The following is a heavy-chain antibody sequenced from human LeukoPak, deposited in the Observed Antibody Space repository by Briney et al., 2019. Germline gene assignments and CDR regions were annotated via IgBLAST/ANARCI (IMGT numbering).Heavy chain of an antibody. CDR1: RFTFRSYG. V-gene: IGHV3-33*01. D-gene: IGHD3-9*01. J-gene: IGHJ4*02. CDR3: ARDGGGVRYFDWENAPNYFDY. CDR2: IWYDGSNK. Sequence: GRSLRLSCAASRFTFRSYGMHWLRQAPGKGLEGVVDIWYDGSNKYYADSVKGRFTISRDNSKNTLYLQMNSLRAEDTAVYYCARDGGGVRYFDWENAPNYFDYWGQGTLVTVSS.